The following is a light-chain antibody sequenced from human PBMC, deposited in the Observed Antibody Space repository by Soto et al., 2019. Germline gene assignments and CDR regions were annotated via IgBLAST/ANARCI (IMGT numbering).Light chain of an antibody. J-gene: IGKJ1*01. Sequence: EIVLTQSPGTLSLSPGERATLSCRASQSVSSSYLAWYQQKTGQAPRIIIYDIFTRATGVPNRISGSGSGTDLNLTISRLETEDFAVYYCHQYGSSPGTCGQGTKVDIK. CDR1: QSVSSSY. V-gene: IGKV3-20*01. CDR2: DIF. CDR3: HQYGSSPGT.